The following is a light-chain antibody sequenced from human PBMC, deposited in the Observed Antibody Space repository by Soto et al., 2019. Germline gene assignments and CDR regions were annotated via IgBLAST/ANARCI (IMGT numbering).Light chain of an antibody. V-gene: IGLV2-14*01. CDR3: SSYTSSSTQV. CDR1: SSDVGGYNY. J-gene: IGLJ1*01. Sequence: QSALTQPASVSGSPGQSITISCTGTSSDVGGYNYVSWYQQHPGKAPKLMIYEVSNRPSGVSNRFSSSKSGNTASLTISGLQAEDEADYYCSSYTSSSTQVFGIGTKLTVL. CDR2: EVS.